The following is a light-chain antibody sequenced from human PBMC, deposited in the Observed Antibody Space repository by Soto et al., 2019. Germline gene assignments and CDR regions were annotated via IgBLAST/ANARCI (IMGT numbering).Light chain of an antibody. CDR2: GAS. CDR1: QSVSSSY. Sequence: EIVLTQSPGTLSLSPGERATLSCRASQSVSSSYLAWYQQKPGQAPRLLIYGASSRATGIPDRFSGSGSGTDFTLTISILEPEDFAVYYCQQYGSSLTLTFGQGTKVEIK. V-gene: IGKV3-20*01. CDR3: QQYGSSLTLT. J-gene: IGKJ1*01.